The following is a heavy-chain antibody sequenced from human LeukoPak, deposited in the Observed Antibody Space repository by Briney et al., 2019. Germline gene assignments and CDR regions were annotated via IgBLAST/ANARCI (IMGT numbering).Heavy chain of an antibody. J-gene: IGHJ6*03. CDR3: ARVWVGSGWFPDYYYMDV. D-gene: IGHD6-19*01. V-gene: IGHV1-2*02. CDR1: GYTFTGYY. Sequence: ASVKVSCKASGYTFTGYYMHWVRQAPGQGLEWMGWINPNSGGTNYAQKFQGRVTMTRDTSISTAYMELSRLRSDDTAVYYCARVWVGSGWFPDYYYMDVWGKGTTVTVSS. CDR2: INPNSGGT.